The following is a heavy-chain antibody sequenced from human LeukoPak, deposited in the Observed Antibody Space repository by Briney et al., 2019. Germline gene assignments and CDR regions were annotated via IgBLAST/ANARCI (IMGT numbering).Heavy chain of an antibody. J-gene: IGHJ4*02. CDR2: ISSSSSYI. Sequence: GGSLRLSCAASGFTFSSYSMNWVRQAPGKGLEWVSSISSSSSYIYYADSVKGRFTISRDNAKNSLYPQMNSLRAEDTAAYYCARKDDSSGYSYTPPDYWGQGTLVTVSS. CDR1: GFTFSSYS. V-gene: IGHV3-21*01. D-gene: IGHD3-22*01. CDR3: ARKDDSSGYSYTPPDY.